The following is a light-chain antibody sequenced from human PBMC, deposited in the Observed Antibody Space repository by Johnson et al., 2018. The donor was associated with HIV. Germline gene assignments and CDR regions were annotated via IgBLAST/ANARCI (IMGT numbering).Light chain of an antibody. J-gene: IGLJ1*01. Sequence: QLVLTQPPSVSAAPGQKVTISCSGSSSNIGNNYVSWYQQVPGAAPKLLIYDNDKRPSGIPDRFSGSKSGTSATLGITGLQTGDEADYYCGTWHSALSGGGVFGTGTRVTVL. CDR3: GTWHSALSGGGV. CDR2: DND. CDR1: SSNIGNNY. V-gene: IGLV1-51*01.